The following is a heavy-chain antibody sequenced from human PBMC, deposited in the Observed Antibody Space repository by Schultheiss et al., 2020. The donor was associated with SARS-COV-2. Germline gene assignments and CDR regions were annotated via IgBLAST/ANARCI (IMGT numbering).Heavy chain of an antibody. CDR3: ARRHDYSGDY. CDR1: GGSISSSNYY. D-gene: IGHD4-11*01. V-gene: IGHV4-39*01. CDR2: IYYSGAT. Sequence: SETLSLTCTVSGGSISSSNYYWGWIRQPPGKGLEWIGSIYYSGATYYNPSLKNRVTISVDTSKNQFSLKLTSVTAADTAVYYCARRHDYSGDYWGQGTLVTVSS. J-gene: IGHJ4*02.